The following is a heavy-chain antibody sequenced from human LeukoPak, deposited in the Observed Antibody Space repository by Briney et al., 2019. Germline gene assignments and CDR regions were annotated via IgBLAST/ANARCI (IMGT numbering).Heavy chain of an antibody. CDR1: GGSFSGYY. J-gene: IGHJ4*02. CDR2: INHSGST. D-gene: IGHD3-22*01. CDR3: ARGSTYYYDSSGYYELPGLDY. Sequence: SETLSLTCAVYGGSFSGYYWSWIRQPPGKGLEWIGEINHSGSTNYNPSLKSRVTISVDTSKNQFSLKLSSVTAADTAVYYCARGSTYYYDSSGYYELPGLDYWGQGTLVTVSS. V-gene: IGHV4-34*01.